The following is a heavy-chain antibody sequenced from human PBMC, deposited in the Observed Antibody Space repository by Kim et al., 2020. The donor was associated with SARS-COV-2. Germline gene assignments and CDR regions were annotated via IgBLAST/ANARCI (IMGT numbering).Heavy chain of an antibody. D-gene: IGHD6-13*01. Sequence: TPSFQGHVTISADKAISTAYLQWSSLKASDTAMYYCARHPPGIAAAELDYWGQGTLVTVSS. J-gene: IGHJ4*02. V-gene: IGHV5-10-1*01. CDR3: ARHPPGIAAAELDY.